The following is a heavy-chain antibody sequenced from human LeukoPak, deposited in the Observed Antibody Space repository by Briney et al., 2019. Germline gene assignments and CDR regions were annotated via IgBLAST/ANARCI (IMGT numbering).Heavy chain of an antibody. CDR3: ARGRTNYYDSSGYYSTEFDY. CDR1: GFTFSSYG. D-gene: IGHD3-22*01. Sequence: GRSLRLSCAASGFTFSSYGMHWVRQPPGKGLEWVAVIWYDGSNKYYADSVKGRFTISRDNSKNTLYLQMNSLRAEDTAVYYCARGRTNYYDSSGYYSTEFDYWGQGTLVTVSS. J-gene: IGHJ4*02. CDR2: IWYDGSNK. V-gene: IGHV3-33*01.